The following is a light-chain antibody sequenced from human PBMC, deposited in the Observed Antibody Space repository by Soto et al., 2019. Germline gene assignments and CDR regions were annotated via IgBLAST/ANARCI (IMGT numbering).Light chain of an antibody. CDR2: EVN. Sequence: QSVLTQPSSASGSPGQSVTISCTGTSSDIGAYNYVSWYQQHPGSAPKLVIYEVNKRPSGVPDRFSGSKSGNTASLTVSGLQAEDEGDYYCSFYVRGGSSPVVFGGGTKLTVL. CDR3: SFYVRGGSSPVV. V-gene: IGLV2-8*01. J-gene: IGLJ2*01. CDR1: SSDIGAYNY.